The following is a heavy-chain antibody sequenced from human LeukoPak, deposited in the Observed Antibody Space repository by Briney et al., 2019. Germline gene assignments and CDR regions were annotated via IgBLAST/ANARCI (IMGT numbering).Heavy chain of an antibody. V-gene: IGHV3-48*03. CDR3: ARENFRGSYGFDY. D-gene: IGHD3-16*01. Sequence: GGSLRLSCAASGFTFSSFEMNWVRQAPGKGLEWLSYISSSGTTIYYADSLQGRFTVSRDNAKNSLYLQMNSLRAEDTAVYYCARENFRGSYGFDYWGQGILVTVSS. J-gene: IGHJ4*02. CDR2: ISSSGTTI. CDR1: GFTFSSFE.